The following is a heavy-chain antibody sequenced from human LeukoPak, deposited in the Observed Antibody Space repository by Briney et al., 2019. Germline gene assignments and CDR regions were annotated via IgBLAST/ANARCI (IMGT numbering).Heavy chain of an antibody. D-gene: IGHD2-21*01. CDR1: GYTFTSYG. CDR3: APTPGYCGGDCYPPRDRPFQH. V-gene: IGHV1-18*01. Sequence: ASVKVSCKASGYTFTSYGISWVRQAPGQGLEWMGLISAYNGNTNYAQKLQGRVTMTTDTSTSTAYMELSSLRSEDTAVYYCAPTPGYCGGDCYPPRDRPFQHWGQGTLVTVSS. J-gene: IGHJ1*01. CDR2: ISAYNGNT.